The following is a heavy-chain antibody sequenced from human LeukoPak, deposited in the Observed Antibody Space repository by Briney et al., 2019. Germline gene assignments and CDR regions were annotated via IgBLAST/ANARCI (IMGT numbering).Heavy chain of an antibody. D-gene: IGHD3-10*01. CDR2: IYYSGST. Sequence: PSETLSLTCTVSGGSISSYYWSWIRQPPGKGLEWIGYIYYSGSTNYNPSLKSRVTISVDTSRNQFSLKLSSVTAADTAVYYCARDITRGRSYGSVGAFDIWGQGTMVTVSS. CDR3: ARDITRGRSYGSVGAFDI. J-gene: IGHJ3*02. CDR1: GGSISSYY. V-gene: IGHV4-59*01.